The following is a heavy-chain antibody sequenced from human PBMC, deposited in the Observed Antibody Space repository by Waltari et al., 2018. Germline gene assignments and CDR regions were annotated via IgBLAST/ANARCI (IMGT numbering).Heavy chain of an antibody. CDR1: GLSVIDNY. CDR3: ARLSDPNKYYYGMDV. Sequence: EVQLVQSGGGLIPPGGSLRLSCAASGLSVIDNYMSWVRQAPGKGRDWVSVIYRGGSIKYGDSFKGRFTLSRDNSKNTLCLQMNSLRSEDTAVYYCARLSDPNKYYYGMDVWGQGTTVTVSS. J-gene: IGHJ6*02. D-gene: IGHD3-16*02. CDR2: IYRGGSI. V-gene: IGHV3-53*01.